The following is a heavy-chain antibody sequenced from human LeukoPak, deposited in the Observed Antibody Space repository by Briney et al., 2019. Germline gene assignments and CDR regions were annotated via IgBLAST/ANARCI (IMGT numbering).Heavy chain of an antibody. J-gene: IGHJ4*02. D-gene: IGHD3-22*01. CDR1: GFIFSNYW. Sequence: GGSLRLSCAASGFIFSNYWMSWVRQAPGKGLEWVSVIYSGGSTYYADSVKGRFTISRDNSKNTLYLQMNSLRAEDTAVYYCASGYYYDSSGHWGQGTLVTVSS. V-gene: IGHV3-53*01. CDR2: IYSGGST. CDR3: ASGYYYDSSGH.